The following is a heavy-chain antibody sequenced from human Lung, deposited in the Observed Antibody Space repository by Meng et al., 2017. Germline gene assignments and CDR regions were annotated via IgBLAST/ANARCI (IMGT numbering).Heavy chain of an antibody. CDR2: INHSGST. CDR1: GGSFSDYY. CDR3: ARGPTTMAHDFDY. J-gene: IGHJ4*02. D-gene: IGHD4-11*01. Sequence: QGHLHQGAAALLTPSATLSLTGVVSGGSFSDYYWSWIRQPPGKGLEWIGEINHSGSTNYNPSLESRATISVDTSQNNLSLKLSSVTAADSAVYYCARGPTTMAHDFDYWGQGTLVIVSS. V-gene: IGHV4-34*01.